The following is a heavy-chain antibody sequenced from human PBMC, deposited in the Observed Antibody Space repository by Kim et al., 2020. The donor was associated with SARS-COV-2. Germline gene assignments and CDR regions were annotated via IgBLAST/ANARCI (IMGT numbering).Heavy chain of an antibody. CDR1: GITITKTGNF. D-gene: IGHD2-2*01. J-gene: IGHJ6*02. CDR2: IYSNGET. CDR3: ARDPSTTDVINRGGMDV. V-gene: IGHV4-31*03. Sequence: SETLSLTCNVSGITITKTGNFWSWVRQHPGKGLEWIGYIYSNGETSYNPSLASRVTISFDTSNNQFSLKLTSLTAADTAVYYCARDPSTTDVINRGGMDVWGHGAPISVSS.